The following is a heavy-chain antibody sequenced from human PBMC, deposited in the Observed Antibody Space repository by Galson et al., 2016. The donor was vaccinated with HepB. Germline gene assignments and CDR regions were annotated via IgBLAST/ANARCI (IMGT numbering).Heavy chain of an antibody. D-gene: IGHD2-15*01. Sequence: SLRLSCAASGFTFRTHWMQWFRQAPGKGLVWVSQISSDGTTRRYADSVKGRFTISRDNAANRLYLHMSGLRAEDTAVYYCATEYCGNPHSWGQGTLVTVSS. V-gene: IGHV3-74*01. CDR1: GFTFRTHW. CDR2: ISSDGTTR. J-gene: IGHJ4*02. CDR3: ATEYCGNPHS.